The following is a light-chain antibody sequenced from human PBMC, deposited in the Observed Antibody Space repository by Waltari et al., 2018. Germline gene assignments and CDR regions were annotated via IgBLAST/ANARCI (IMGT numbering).Light chain of an antibody. CDR2: DTS. CDR1: QSVTRAL. J-gene: IGKJ1*01. V-gene: IGKV3-20*01. Sequence: EILLTQSPGTLSLSPGERATLSCRASQSVTRALAWYQQKPGQAPRLLIYDTSKRATGIPDRFSGSGSGTDFSLTISRLESEDFAVYYCQHYVRLPATFGQGTKVEIK. CDR3: QHYVRLPAT.